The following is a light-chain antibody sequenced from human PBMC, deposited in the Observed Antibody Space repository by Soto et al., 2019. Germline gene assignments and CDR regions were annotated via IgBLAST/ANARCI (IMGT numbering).Light chain of an antibody. V-gene: IGKV3-20*01. CDR3: QQYGRLPFN. Sequence: ENVLTQSPGILSLSPGERATLSCTASQGVNSNYLAWFQQHPGQPPRLLIFGAFRRVTGIPDRFSGSGTETDFTLSITRLEPEDCAEYYFQQYGRLPFNFGQGTRLESK. CDR1: QGVNSNY. J-gene: IGKJ5*01. CDR2: GAF.